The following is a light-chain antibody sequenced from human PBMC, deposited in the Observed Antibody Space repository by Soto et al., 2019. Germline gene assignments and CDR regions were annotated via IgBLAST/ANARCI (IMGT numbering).Light chain of an antibody. CDR2: GAS. CDR3: QHYGNTPPSVT. V-gene: IGKV3-20*01. J-gene: IGKJ3*01. CDR1: QSVSSRF. Sequence: EIVLTQSPGTLSLSPGERATLSCRASQSVSSRFLAWYQQKPGQAPRLLMYGASSRATDIPDRFSGTGSGTDFTLTISRLEPEDFAVYYCQHYGNTPPSVTFGPGTKVDIK.